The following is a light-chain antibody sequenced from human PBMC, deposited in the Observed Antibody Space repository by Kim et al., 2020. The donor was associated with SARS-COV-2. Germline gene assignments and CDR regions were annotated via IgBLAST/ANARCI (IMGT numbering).Light chain of an antibody. CDR3: NSRNSSGNHVV. Sequence: AWGQTGWITCQGDSLRSYYESWYQQKPGQAPVLVIYGKNNRPSGIPDRFSGSSSGNTASLTITGAQAEDEADYYCNSRNSSGNHVVFGGGTQLTVL. CDR1: SLRSYY. CDR2: GKN. V-gene: IGLV3-19*01. J-gene: IGLJ2*01.